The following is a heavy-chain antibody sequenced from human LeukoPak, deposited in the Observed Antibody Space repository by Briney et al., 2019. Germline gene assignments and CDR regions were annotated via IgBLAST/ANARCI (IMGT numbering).Heavy chain of an antibody. J-gene: IGHJ4*02. CDR2: IKQDGSKK. CDR1: GFIFSKYA. CDR3: TRVGYIDEGIDY. V-gene: IGHV3-7*04. D-gene: IGHD5-24*01. Sequence: PGGSLRLSCAASGFIFSKYAMSWVRQAPGEGLEWVANIKQDGSKKSYVDSVKGRFTISRDNAKNSLYLQMNSLRAEDTAIYYCTRVGYIDEGIDYWGQGTLVTVSS.